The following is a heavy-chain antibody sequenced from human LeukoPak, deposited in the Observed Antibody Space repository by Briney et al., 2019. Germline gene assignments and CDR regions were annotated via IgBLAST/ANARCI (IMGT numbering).Heavy chain of an antibody. CDR1: GGSFSGYY. CDR3: ARGPPYIVVVTGIGFFDS. Sequence: SETLSLTCPVYGGSFSGYYWSWIRQPPGKGLEWIGEINHSGSTNYNPSLKSRVTISVDTSKNQFSLKLSSVTAADTAVYYCARGPPYIVVVTGIGFFDSWGQGTLVTVSS. D-gene: IGHD2-21*02. V-gene: IGHV4-34*01. J-gene: IGHJ4*02. CDR2: INHSGST.